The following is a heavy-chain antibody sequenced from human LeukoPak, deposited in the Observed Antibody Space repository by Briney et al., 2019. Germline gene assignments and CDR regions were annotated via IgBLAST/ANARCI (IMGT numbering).Heavy chain of an antibody. J-gene: IGHJ5*02. CDR2: INPSGGST. CDR3: AKSLGELWFGELLPFDP. V-gene: IGHV1-46*01. Sequence: ASVKVSCKASGYTFTSYYMHWVRQAPGQGLEWMGIINPSGGSTSYAQKFQGRVTMTRDTSTSTVYMELSSLRSEDTAVYYCAKSLGELWFGELLPFDPWGQGTLVTVSS. CDR1: GYTFTSYY. D-gene: IGHD3-10*01.